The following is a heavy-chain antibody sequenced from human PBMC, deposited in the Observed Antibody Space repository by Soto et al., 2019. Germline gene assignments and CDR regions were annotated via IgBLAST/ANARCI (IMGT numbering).Heavy chain of an antibody. V-gene: IGHV3-30*18. CDR2: ISYDGSNK. Sequence: SLRLSCAASGFTFSSYGIHWVRQAPGKGLEWVAFISYDGSNKYYTDSVKGRFTISRDNSKNTLYLQMNGLRGEDTAVYYCAKRRNVLRFLEWSSGMEVWGQGTTVTVS. CDR3: AKRRNVLRFLEWSSGMEV. D-gene: IGHD3-3*01. J-gene: IGHJ6*02. CDR1: GFTFSSYG.